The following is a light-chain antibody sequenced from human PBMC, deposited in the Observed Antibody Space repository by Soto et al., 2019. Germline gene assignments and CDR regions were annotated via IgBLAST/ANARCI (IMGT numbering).Light chain of an antibody. J-gene: IGKJ1*01. Sequence: EIQKTQSLSSLSASVGDRVTITCRASQSISSYLNCYQQIPGKAPELLIYAASSVQRAVPSRFSRGGSGTDFTLTISSLQPEDFATYYCQQSYGTAVTFGQGAKVDIK. CDR1: QSISSY. CDR2: AAS. CDR3: QQSYGTAVT. V-gene: IGKV1-39*01.